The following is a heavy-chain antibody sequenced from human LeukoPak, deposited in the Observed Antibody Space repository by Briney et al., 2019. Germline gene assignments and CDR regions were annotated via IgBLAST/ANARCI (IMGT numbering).Heavy chain of an antibody. CDR2: IYYSGST. CDR1: GGSISSGGYY. J-gene: IGHJ4*02. D-gene: IGHD3-22*01. Sequence: PSVTLSLTCTVSGGSISSGGYYWSWIRQHPGKGLEWIGYIYYSGSTYYNPSLKSRVTISVDTSKNQFSLKLSSVTAADTAVYYCARGLYYYDSSGYFYFDYWGQGTLVTVSS. V-gene: IGHV4-31*03. CDR3: ARGLYYYDSSGYFYFDY.